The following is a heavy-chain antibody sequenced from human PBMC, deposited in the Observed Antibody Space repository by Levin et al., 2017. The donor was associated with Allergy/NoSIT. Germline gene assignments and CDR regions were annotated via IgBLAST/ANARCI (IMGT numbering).Heavy chain of an antibody. D-gene: IGHD3-3*01. CDR3: AKDVGSTVFGVVTTTYGMDV. CDR2: ISGSGSTM. V-gene: IGHV3-11*01. Sequence: GESLKISCAASGFEFSDYYMTWIRQGPGKGLEWVSFISGSGSTMYFADSVKGRFNMSRDNTKNTLYLEMNNLRIEDTAVFYCAKDVGSTVFGVVTTTYGMDVWGQGTTVTVS. J-gene: IGHJ6*02. CDR1: GFEFSDYY.